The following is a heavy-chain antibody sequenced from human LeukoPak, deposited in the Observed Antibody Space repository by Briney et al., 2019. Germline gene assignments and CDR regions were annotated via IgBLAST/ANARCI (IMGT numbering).Heavy chain of an antibody. V-gene: IGHV3-21*06. Sequence: GESLRLSCTASGFTFSAYSMNWVRQAPGEGLEWVASISSGSHYIYYADSVKGRFTVSRDNAKNSLYLQMNSLRVEDTAVYYCVSQPLAPPWGQGTLVTVSS. CDR2: ISSGSHYI. CDR1: GFTFSAYS. CDR3: VSQPLAPP. J-gene: IGHJ5*02.